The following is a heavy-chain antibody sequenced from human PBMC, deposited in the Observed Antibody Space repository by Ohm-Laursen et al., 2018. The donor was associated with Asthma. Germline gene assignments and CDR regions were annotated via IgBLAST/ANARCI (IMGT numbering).Heavy chain of an antibody. CDR3: AREPAGKPNGWFDP. CDR2: IYYSGST. D-gene: IGHD2-2*02. Sequence: TLSLTCPVSGGSISSGDYYWSWIRQPPGKGLEWIGYIYYSGSTYYNPSLKSRVTISVDTSKNQFSLKLSSVTAADTAVYYCAREPAGKPNGWFDPWGQGTLVTVSS. V-gene: IGHV4-30-4*01. CDR1: GGSISSGDYY. J-gene: IGHJ5*02.